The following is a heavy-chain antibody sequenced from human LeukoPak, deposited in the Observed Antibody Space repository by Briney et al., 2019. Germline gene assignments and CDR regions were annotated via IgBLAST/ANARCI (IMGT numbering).Heavy chain of an antibody. CDR3: AKDGIAVADSKGRDY. V-gene: IGHV3-23*01. J-gene: IGHJ4*02. CDR2: ISGSGGST. CDR1: GFTFSNAW. Sequence: GGSLRLSCAASGFTFSNAWMSWVRQAPGKGLEWVSAISGSGGSTYYADSVKGRFTISRDNSKNTLYLQMNGLRAEDTAVYYCAKDGIAVADSKGRDYWGQGTLVTVSS. D-gene: IGHD6-19*01.